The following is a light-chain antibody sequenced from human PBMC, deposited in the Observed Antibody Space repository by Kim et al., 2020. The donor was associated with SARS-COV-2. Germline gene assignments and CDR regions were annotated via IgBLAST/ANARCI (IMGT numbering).Light chain of an antibody. CDR3: NSRDSSGDRYL. CDR1: SPRVNY. CDR2: GDN. Sequence: FGPRVGFTCRGDSPRVNYVSWYQPKPGQAPRLVFYGDNNRPSGIPDRSSGSSSGHSASLIITEVQADDEADYYCNSRDSSGDRYLFGGGTQLTVL. J-gene: IGLJ2*01. V-gene: IGLV3-19*01.